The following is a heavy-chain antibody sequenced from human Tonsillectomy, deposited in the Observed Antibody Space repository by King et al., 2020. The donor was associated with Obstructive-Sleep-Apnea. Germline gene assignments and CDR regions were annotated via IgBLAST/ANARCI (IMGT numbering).Heavy chain of an antibody. CDR1: GFSFSTYA. J-gene: IGHJ6*02. CDR3: ARDEQYWRFGALYYYGMDV. D-gene: IGHD3-10*01. CDR2: LSYDESNE. Sequence: VQLVESGGGVVQPGRSLRLSCAASGFSFSTYAMHWVRQAPGKGLEWVAVLSYDESNEYYADSVKGRFTISRDTSKNTLYLQMNSLRAEDTAVYYCARDEQYWRFGALYYYGMDVWGQGTTVTVSS. V-gene: IGHV3-30-3*01.